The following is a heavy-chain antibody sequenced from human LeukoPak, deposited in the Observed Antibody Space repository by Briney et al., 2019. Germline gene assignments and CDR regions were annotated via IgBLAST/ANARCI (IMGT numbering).Heavy chain of an antibody. Sequence: PGGSLRLSCAASGFPFSSYGMNWVRQAPGKGLEWVSSISSTSSYRSYAESVKGRFTVSRDNAKNSLHLQINSLRAEDTAVYYCARDHFDSGSLGYAFDIWGQGTMVTVSS. CDR1: GFPFSSYG. J-gene: IGHJ3*02. CDR2: ISSTSSYR. D-gene: IGHD3-10*01. CDR3: ARDHFDSGSLGYAFDI. V-gene: IGHV3-21*01.